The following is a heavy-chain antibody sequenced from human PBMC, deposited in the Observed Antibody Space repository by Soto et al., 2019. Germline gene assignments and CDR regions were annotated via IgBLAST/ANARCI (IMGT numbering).Heavy chain of an antibody. CDR3: ARDGTLYDSRAYYYLY. V-gene: IGHV1-69*01. J-gene: IGHJ4*02. CDR2: IIPMFGTP. Sequence: QVQLVQSGAEVKKPGSSVKVSCKASGGTFSSYAISWVRQAPGQGLEWMGGIIPMFGTPNYAQKFRGRVTITADESTSTAYMELNSLRSEDTAMYFCARDGTLYDSRAYYYLYWGQGTLVTVSS. CDR1: GGTFSSYA. D-gene: IGHD3-22*01.